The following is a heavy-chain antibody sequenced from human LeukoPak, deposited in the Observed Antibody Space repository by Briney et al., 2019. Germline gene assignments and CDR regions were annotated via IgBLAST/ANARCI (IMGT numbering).Heavy chain of an antibody. J-gene: IGHJ6*03. CDR3: ARAGQQLVYYYYYMDV. V-gene: IGHV3-21*01. CDR2: ISSSSSYI. CDR1: GFTFSSYS. Sequence: GGSLRLSCAASGFTFSSYSMNWVRQAPGKGLEWVSSISSSSSYIYYADSVKGRFTISRDNAKNSLYLQMNSLRAEDTAVYYCARAGQQLVYYYYYMDVWGKGTTVTVSS. D-gene: IGHD6-13*01.